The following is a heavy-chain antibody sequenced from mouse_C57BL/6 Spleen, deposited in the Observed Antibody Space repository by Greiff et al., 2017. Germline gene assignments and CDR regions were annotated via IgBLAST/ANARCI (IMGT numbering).Heavy chain of an antibody. V-gene: IGHV1-82*01. CDR3: ARAGYGNFYWYFEV. CDR1: GYAFSSSW. CDR2: IYPGDGDT. Sequence: QVQLKESGPELVKPGASVKISCKASGYAFSSSWMNWVKQRPGKGLEWIGRIYPGDGDTNYNGKFKGKATLTADKSSSTAYMQLSSLTSEDSAVYFCARAGYGNFYWYFEVWGTGTTVTVSS. J-gene: IGHJ1*03. D-gene: IGHD2-10*02.